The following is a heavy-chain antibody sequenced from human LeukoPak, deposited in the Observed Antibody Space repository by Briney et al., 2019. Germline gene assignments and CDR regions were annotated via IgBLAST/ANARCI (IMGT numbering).Heavy chain of an antibody. Sequence: GGSLRLSCAASGFTVSSNYMSWVRQAPGKGLEWVSVIYSGGSTYYADSVKGRFTISRDNSKNTLYLQMNSLRAEDTAVYYCTTASTSGSYSAFDIWGQGTMVTVSS. CDR2: IYSGGST. J-gene: IGHJ3*02. D-gene: IGHD1-26*01. V-gene: IGHV3-53*01. CDR3: TTASTSGSYSAFDI. CDR1: GFTVSSNY.